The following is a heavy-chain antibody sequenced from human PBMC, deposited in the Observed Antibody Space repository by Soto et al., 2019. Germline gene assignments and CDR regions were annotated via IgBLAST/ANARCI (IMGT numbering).Heavy chain of an antibody. CDR3: AEKGSVVVGADNYFDY. CDR2: ISSSGDRT. D-gene: IGHD2-15*01. CDR1: GFTFSNYA. Sequence: EVQLLESGGDLVQPGGSLRLTCAASGFTFSNYAMTWFRQAPGKGLEWVSVISSSGDRTYYADSVKGRFTISRDNSKKTMYPKMNSLRAEDMDVNYLAEKGSVVVGADNYFDYWGQGTLVAVSS. V-gene: IGHV3-23*01. J-gene: IGHJ4*02.